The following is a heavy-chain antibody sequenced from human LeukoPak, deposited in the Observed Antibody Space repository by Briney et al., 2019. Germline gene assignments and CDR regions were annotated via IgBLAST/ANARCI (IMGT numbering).Heavy chain of an antibody. V-gene: IGHV4-4*07. D-gene: IGHD4-17*01. CDR2: IYTSGST. CDR1: GGSISSYY. J-gene: IGHJ6*04. CDR3: ARDSILMSGDYQSYMDV. Sequence: SETLSLTCTVSGGSISSYYWSWIRQPAGKGLEWIGRIYTSGSTNYNPSLKSRVTMSVDTSKNQFSLKLSSVTAADTAVYYCARDSILMSGDYQSYMDVWGKGTTVTISS.